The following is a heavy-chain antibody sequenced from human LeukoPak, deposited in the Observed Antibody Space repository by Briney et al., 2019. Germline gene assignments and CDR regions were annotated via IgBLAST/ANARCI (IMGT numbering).Heavy chain of an antibody. CDR1: GYTYTTDG. J-gene: IGHJ5*02. V-gene: IGHV1-18*01. Sequence: ASVKVSCKASGYTYTTDGISWVRQAPGQGLEWMGWIDTYSGMTNYAQKFQGRVTMTSDTSTSTAYMELRSLRSDDTAVYYCARDRGIAEADSFDPWGQGTLVTVSS. D-gene: IGHD6-13*01. CDR2: IDTYSGMT. CDR3: ARDRGIAEADSFDP.